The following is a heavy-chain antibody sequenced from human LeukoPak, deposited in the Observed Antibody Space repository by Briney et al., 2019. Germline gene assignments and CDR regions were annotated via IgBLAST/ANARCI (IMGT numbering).Heavy chain of an antibody. V-gene: IGHV4-59*08. CDR3: ARHRYCTSTSCTFYFDS. J-gene: IGHJ4*02. CDR2: IYYSGST. D-gene: IGHD2-2*01. Sequence: SETLSLTCTVSSGSISSYYWSWIRQPPGKGLEWIGYIYYSGSTNYNPSLKSRVAISVDTSKNQFSLELSSVTAADTAVYYCARHRYCTSTSCTFYFDSWGQGRLVTVSS. CDR1: SGSISSYY.